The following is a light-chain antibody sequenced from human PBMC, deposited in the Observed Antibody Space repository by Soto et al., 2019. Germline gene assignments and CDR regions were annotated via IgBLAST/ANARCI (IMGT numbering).Light chain of an antibody. CDR1: QPISNY. V-gene: IGKV1-9*01. CDR2: SAS. CDR3: LQLNRYPLT. Sequence: DIQLTQSPSFLSASVGDRVTITCRASQPISNYLAWYQQKPGKAPELLIYSASTLPSGVPSRFSGRGGGSWTEFSLTIRALQPDDFATYYCLQLNRYPLTFGGGTKV. J-gene: IGKJ4*01.